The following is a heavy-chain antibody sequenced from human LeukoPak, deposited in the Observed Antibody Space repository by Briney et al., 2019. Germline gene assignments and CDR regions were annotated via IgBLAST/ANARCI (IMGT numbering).Heavy chain of an antibody. CDR2: INHSGST. CDR3: ARSTLKWMSLRLGARYFDY. CDR1: GGSFSGYY. J-gene: IGHJ4*02. D-gene: IGHD3-10*01. Sequence: SETLSLTCAVYGGSFSGYYWSWIRQPPGKGLEWIGEINHSGSTNYNPSLKSRVTISVDTSKNQFSLKLSSVTAADTAVYYCARSTLKWMSLRLGARYFDYWGQGTLVTVSS. V-gene: IGHV4-34*01.